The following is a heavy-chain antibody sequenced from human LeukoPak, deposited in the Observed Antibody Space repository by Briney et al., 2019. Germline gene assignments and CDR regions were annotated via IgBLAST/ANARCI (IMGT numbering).Heavy chain of an antibody. CDR3: ARGVKGGYDFLGRHQYGMGV. J-gene: IGHJ6*02. V-gene: IGHV1-8*01. CDR1: GYTFTDHD. CDR2: RNPNSGNT. Sequence: ASVKVSCKAAGYTFTDHDIHWGRQATGQGLEWMAWRNPNSGNTGYAQKCQGRGTMTRDTSISTAYMELSSLTSDDTALYYCARGVKGGYDFLGRHQYGMGVWGQGTTVTVSS. D-gene: IGHD5-12*01.